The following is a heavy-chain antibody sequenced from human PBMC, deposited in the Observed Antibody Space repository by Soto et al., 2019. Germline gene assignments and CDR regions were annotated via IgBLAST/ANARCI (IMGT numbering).Heavy chain of an antibody. J-gene: IGHJ3*02. D-gene: IGHD2-2*01. Sequence: VGSLRVSCAAAGFTCGGYGMHWVLQDPGKGLEWVAVISYDGSNKYYADSVKGRFTISRDNSKNTLYLQMNSLRAEDTAVYYCAKVLGGYCSSTSCRDAFDIWGQGTMVTVSS. CDR3: AKVLGGYCSSTSCRDAFDI. V-gene: IGHV3-30*18. CDR1: GFTCGGYG. CDR2: ISYDGSNK.